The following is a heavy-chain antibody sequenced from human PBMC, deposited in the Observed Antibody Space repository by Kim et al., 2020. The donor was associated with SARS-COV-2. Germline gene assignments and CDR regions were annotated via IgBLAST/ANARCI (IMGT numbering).Heavy chain of an antibody. J-gene: IGHJ6*02. CDR1: GFTFSSYE. CDR2: ISSSGSTI. D-gene: IGHD1-26*01. V-gene: IGHV3-48*03. Sequence: GGSLRLSCAASGFTFSSYEMNWVRQAPGKGLEWVSYISSSGSTIYYADSVKGRFTISRDNAKNSLYLQMNSLRAEDTAVYYCARDSPTRDVYYYYGMDVWGQGTTVTVSS. CDR3: ARDSPTRDVYYYYGMDV.